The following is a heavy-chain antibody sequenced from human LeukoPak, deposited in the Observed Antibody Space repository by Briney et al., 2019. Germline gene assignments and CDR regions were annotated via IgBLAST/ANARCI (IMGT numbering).Heavy chain of an antibody. CDR2: IKPDGSEK. V-gene: IGHV3-7*01. D-gene: IGHD6-13*01. CDR1: GFTFSTFR. CDR3: TRNTVAAAGDD. Sequence: GGSLRLSCAASGFTFSTFRMTWVRQAPGKGLEWVANIKPDGSEKSYVDSVKGRFTVSRDNAKNSLYLHMNSLRAEDTALYYCTRNTVAAAGDDWGQGTLVTVSS. J-gene: IGHJ4*02.